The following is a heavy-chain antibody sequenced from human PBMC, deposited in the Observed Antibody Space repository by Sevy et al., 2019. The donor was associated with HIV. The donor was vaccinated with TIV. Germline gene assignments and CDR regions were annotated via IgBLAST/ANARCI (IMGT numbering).Heavy chain of an antibody. D-gene: IGHD4-17*01. CDR2: ISNSGTTI. V-gene: IGHV3-48*03. J-gene: IGHJ4*02. CDR1: GFTFSSYE. CDR3: ARDLPPSATTVAHFDH. Sequence: GGSLRLSCAASGFTFSSYEMNWVRQAPGKGLESVSYISNSGTTISYSDSVRGRFTISRDNARNSLYLQMNSLRGEDTAVYYCARDLPPSATTVAHFDHWGQGTLVTVSS.